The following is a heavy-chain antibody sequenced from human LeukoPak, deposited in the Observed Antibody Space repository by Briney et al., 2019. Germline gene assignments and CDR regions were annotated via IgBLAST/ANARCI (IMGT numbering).Heavy chain of an antibody. V-gene: IGHV4-30-2*01. CDR3: ARGIAAASIWFDP. Sequence: SETLPLTCAVSGGSISSGGYSWSWLRQPPGKGLEWIGYIYHSGSTYYNPSLKSRVTISVDRSKNQFSLKLSSVTAADTAVYYCARGIAAASIWFDPWGQGTLVTVSS. J-gene: IGHJ5*02. CDR2: IYHSGST. D-gene: IGHD6-13*01. CDR1: GGSISSGGYS.